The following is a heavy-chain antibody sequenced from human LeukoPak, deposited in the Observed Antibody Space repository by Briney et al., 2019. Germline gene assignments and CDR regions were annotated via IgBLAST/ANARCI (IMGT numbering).Heavy chain of an antibody. Sequence: GASVKVSCKASGYTFTSYGISWVRQAPGQGLEWMGWISAYNGNTNYAQKLQGRVTMTTDTSTSTANMELRSLRSDDTAVYYCARTGDLDYYYYGMDVWGQGTTVTISS. CDR2: ISAYNGNT. CDR3: ARTGDLDYYYYGMDV. J-gene: IGHJ6*02. CDR1: GYTFTSYG. V-gene: IGHV1-18*01. D-gene: IGHD4-17*01.